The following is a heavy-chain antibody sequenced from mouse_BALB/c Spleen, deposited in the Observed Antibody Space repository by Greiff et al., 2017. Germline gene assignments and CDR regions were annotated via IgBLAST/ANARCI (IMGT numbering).Heavy chain of an antibody. CDR1: GFTFSSFG. J-gene: IGHJ3*01. Sequence: EVMLVESGGGLVQPGGSRKLSCAASGFTFSSFGMHWVRQAPEKGLEWVAYISSGSSTIYYADTVKGRFTISRDNPKNTLFLQMTSLRSEDTAMYYCARDGNSFAYWGQGTLVTVSA. CDR2: ISSGSSTI. D-gene: IGHD2-1*01. CDR3: ARDGNSFAY. V-gene: IGHV5-17*02.